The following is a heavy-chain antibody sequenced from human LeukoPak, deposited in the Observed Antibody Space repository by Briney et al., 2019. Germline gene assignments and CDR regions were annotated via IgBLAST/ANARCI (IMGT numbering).Heavy chain of an antibody. D-gene: IGHD2-15*01. CDR1: GGSISSYY. V-gene: IGHV4-59*01. CDR3: ASFYCSGGSCYGYGAFDI. CDR2: IYYSGST. J-gene: IGHJ3*02. Sequence: SETLSLTCTVSGGSISSYYWSWIRQPPGKGLEWIGYIYYSGSTNYNPSLKSRVTISVDTSKNQFSLKLSSVTAAGTAVYYCASFYCSGGSCYGYGAFDIWGQGTMVTVSS.